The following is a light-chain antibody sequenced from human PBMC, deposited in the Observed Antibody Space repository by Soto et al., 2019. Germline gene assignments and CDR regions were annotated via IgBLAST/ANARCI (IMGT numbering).Light chain of an antibody. Sequence: DIQMTQSPSTLSASVGDRVTITCRASQSISNWLAWYQQKPGKAPKLLIYKESSLESGVPSRFSGSGSGTEFTLTISSLQPDDFATYFCQQYSGYSTTFGQGTRVEVK. CDR3: QQYSGYSTT. J-gene: IGKJ1*01. CDR1: QSISNW. CDR2: KES. V-gene: IGKV1-5*03.